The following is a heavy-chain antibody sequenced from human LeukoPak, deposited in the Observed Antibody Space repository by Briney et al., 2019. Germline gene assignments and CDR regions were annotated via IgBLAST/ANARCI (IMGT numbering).Heavy chain of an antibody. V-gene: IGHV3-30-3*01. Sequence: PGGSLRLSCAASGFTFSSYAMHWVRQAPGKGLEWVAVISYDGSNKYYADSVKGRFTISRDNSKNTLYLQMNSLRAEDTAVYYCARDLPPVPAAISNYYYYYGMDVWGQGTTVTVSS. CDR1: GFTFSSYA. D-gene: IGHD2-2*01. J-gene: IGHJ6*02. CDR2: ISYDGSNK. CDR3: ARDLPPVPAAISNYYYYYGMDV.